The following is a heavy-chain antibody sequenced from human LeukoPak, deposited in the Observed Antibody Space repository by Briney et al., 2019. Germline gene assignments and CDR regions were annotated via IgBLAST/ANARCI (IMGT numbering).Heavy chain of an antibody. D-gene: IGHD6-19*01. CDR1: GFTFSSYW. CDR3: ARTSSGWYRYFDY. J-gene: IGHJ4*02. V-gene: IGHV3-7*01. CDR2: IKQDGSEK. Sequence: GGSLRLSCAASGFTFSSYWMSWVRQAPGKGLEWVANIKQDGSEKYYVDSVKDRFTISRDNAKNSLYLQMNSLRAEDTAVYYCARTSSGWYRYFDYWGQGTLVTVSS.